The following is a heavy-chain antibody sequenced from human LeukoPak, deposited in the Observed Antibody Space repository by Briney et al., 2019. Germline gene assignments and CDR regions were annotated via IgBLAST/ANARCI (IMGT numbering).Heavy chain of an antibody. V-gene: IGHV3-21*01. D-gene: IGHD5-24*01. CDR3: ALTRDGYAYDAFDI. J-gene: IGHJ3*02. Sequence: GGSLRLSCAASGFTFSSYSMNWVRQAPGKGLEWVSSISSSSSYTYYADSVKGRFTISRDNAKNSLYLQMNILRAEDTAVYYCALTRDGYAYDAFDIWGQGTMVTVSS. CDR1: GFTFSSYS. CDR2: ISSSSSYT.